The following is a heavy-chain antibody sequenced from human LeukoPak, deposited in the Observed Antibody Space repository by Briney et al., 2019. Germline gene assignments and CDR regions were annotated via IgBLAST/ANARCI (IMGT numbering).Heavy chain of an antibody. V-gene: IGHV3-11*04. J-gene: IGHJ6*03. CDR3: ARDRGARLLLRYYYYMDV. D-gene: IGHD3-22*01. CDR1: GGSFSGYY. CDR2: ISSSGSTI. Sequence: LSLTCAVYGGSFSGYYWSWIRQPPGKGLEWVSYISSSGSTIYYADSVKGRFTISRDNAKNSLYLQMNSLRAEDTAVYYCARDRGARLLLRYYYYMDVWGKGTTVTVSS.